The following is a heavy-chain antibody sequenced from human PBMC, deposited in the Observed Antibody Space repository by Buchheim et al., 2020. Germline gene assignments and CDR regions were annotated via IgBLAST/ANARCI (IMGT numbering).Heavy chain of an antibody. CDR3: ARARGTNYGFDF. CDR1: GFTFSIYE. V-gene: IGHV3-48*03. J-gene: IGHJ4*02. CDR2: ISISGDTI. Sequence: EVQLVESGGGLVQPGGSLRLSCVASGFTFSIYEINWVRQAPGKGLEWISYISISGDTIYYAGSVKGRFTISRDNAKTSVDLQMNSLRAEDTAVYYCARARGTNYGFDFWGQGTL. D-gene: IGHD4/OR15-4a*01.